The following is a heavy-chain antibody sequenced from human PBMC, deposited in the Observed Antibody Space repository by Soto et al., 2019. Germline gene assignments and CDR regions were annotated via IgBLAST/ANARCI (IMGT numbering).Heavy chain of an antibody. V-gene: IGHV4-39*01. Sequence: HLQLQESGPGLVKPSETLSLTCTVSGDSIRNSGHYWGWIRQPPGKGLEWIASIYYSGSSYHNPSLKSRVTISVDTAKNQFSLKLSSVTAADTAIYYCARPAMVAPPDAFQIWGRGTMVNVSA. CDR3: ARPAMVAPPDAFQI. CDR1: GDSIRNSGHY. D-gene: IGHD5-18*01. J-gene: IGHJ3*02. CDR2: IYYSGSS.